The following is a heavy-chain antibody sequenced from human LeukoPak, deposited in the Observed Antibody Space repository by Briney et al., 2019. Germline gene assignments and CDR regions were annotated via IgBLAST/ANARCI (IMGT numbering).Heavy chain of an antibody. CDR3: ARVKTMIIVVSLFDY. J-gene: IGHJ4*02. V-gene: IGHV4-4*07. CDR1: GVSISGYY. CDR2: IYISRGT. D-gene: IGHD3-22*01. Sequence: SETLSLTCTVSGVSISGYYWSWIRQPAGKGLEWIGRIYISRGTNYNPSLTSRVIMSVDTSKNQFSLQLTSVTAADTAVYYCARVKTMIIVVSLFDYWGQGTLVTVSS.